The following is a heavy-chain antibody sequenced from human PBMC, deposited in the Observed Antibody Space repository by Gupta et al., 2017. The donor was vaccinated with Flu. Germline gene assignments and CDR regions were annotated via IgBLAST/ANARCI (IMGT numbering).Heavy chain of an antibody. J-gene: IGHJ4*02. D-gene: IGHD3-10*01. V-gene: IGHV3-48*03. CDR2: ISDSGDTV. Sequence: EVQLVESGGGLVQPGGSLSLPCAVSGFTFRSYEMNWVRQAPGKGLEWISYISDSGDTVYYADSVKGRFTISRDNAKSSLFLQMNSLRVEDTAVYYCARDLYAYGSYWGQGTLVTVSS. CDR1: GFTFRSYE. CDR3: ARDLYAYGSY.